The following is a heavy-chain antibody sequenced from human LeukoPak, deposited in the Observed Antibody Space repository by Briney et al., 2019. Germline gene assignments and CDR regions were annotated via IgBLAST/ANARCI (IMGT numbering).Heavy chain of an antibody. J-gene: IGHJ4*02. CDR2: ISWNSGSI. CDR3: AKDIREATGEAFDY. V-gene: IGHV3-9*01. CDR1: GFTFSSYA. D-gene: IGHD5-12*01. Sequence: GGSLRLSCAASGFTFSSYAMHWVRQAPGKGLEWVSGISWNSGSIGYADSVKGRFTISRDNAKNSLYLQMNSLRAEDTALYYCAKDIREATGEAFDYWGQGTLVTVSS.